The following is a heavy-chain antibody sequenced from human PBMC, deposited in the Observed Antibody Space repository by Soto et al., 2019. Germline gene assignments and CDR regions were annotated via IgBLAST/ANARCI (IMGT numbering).Heavy chain of an antibody. CDR1: GFTFDDYT. J-gene: IGHJ6*02. CDR3: AKDRAPPDSSGYYSYYYGMDV. D-gene: IGHD3-22*01. Sequence: EVQLVESGGVVVQPGGSLRLSCAASGFTFDDYTMHWVRQAPGKGLEWVSLISWDGGSTYYADSVKGRFTISRDNSKNSLYLQMNSLRTEDTALYYCAKDRAPPDSSGYYSYYYGMDVWGQGTTVTVSS. V-gene: IGHV3-43*01. CDR2: ISWDGGST.